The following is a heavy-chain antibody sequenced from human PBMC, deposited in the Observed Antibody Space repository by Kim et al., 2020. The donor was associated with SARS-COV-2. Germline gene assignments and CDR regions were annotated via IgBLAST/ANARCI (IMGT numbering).Heavy chain of an antibody. V-gene: IGHV3-48*02. CDR3: ARDLDIYGSGSYYDY. D-gene: IGHD3-10*01. Sequence: DFVKGRFTSSRDNAKNSLYLQMNSLRDEDTAVYYCARDLDIYGSGSYYDYWGQGTLVTVSS. J-gene: IGHJ4*02.